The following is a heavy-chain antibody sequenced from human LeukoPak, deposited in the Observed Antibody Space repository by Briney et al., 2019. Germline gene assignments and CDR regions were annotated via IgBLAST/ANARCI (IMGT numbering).Heavy chain of an antibody. J-gene: IGHJ6*02. CDR1: GYTLTELS. D-gene: IGHD3-16*02. V-gene: IGHV1-24*01. Sequence: ASVKVSCKVSGYTLTELSMHWVRQAPGKGLEWRGGFDPEDGETIDEQKFQERRTMTEVTSSNTAYMELSSLRSEDTAVYYCATSQSSYYGMDVWGQGTTVTVSS. CDR3: ATSQSSYYGMDV. CDR2: FDPEDGET.